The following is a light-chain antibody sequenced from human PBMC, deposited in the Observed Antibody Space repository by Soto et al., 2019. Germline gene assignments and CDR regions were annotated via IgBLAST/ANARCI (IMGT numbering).Light chain of an antibody. CDR1: QSVLYNPNKKNY. Sequence: DIVMTQSPDSLAVSLGERATINCKSSQSVLYNPNKKNYLSWYRQKSGQPPELLIYWASTRESGVADRFSGSGSETDFTLTISSLQAEDVAVYYCQQYYDTPYTFGQGTKVEIK. CDR3: QQYYDTPYT. J-gene: IGKJ2*01. CDR2: WAS. V-gene: IGKV4-1*01.